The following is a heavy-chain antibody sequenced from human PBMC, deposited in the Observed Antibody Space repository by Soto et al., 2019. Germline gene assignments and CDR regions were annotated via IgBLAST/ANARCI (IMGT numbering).Heavy chain of an antibody. Sequence: GGSLRLSCTASGLTFGDYAMSWFRQAPGKGLEWVGFIRSKAYGGTTEYAASVKGRFTISRDDSKSIAYLQMNSLKTEDTAVYYCTRDADYDFWSGYYYYGMDVWGQGTTVTVSS. CDR2: IRSKAYGGTT. D-gene: IGHD3-3*01. J-gene: IGHJ6*02. CDR1: GLTFGDYA. CDR3: TRDADYDFWSGYYYYGMDV. V-gene: IGHV3-49*03.